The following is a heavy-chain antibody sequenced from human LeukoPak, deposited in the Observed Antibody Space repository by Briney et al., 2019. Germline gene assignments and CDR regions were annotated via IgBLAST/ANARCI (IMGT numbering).Heavy chain of an antibody. J-gene: IGHJ3*02. CDR3: ARAVDTAMVKSGVAFDI. D-gene: IGHD5-18*01. V-gene: IGHV4-34*01. CDR2: INHSGST. CDR1: GGSFSGYY. Sequence: SETLSLTCAVYGGSFSGYYWSWIRQPPGKGLEWIGEINHSGSTNYNPSLESRVTISVDTSKNQFSLKLSSVTAADTAVYYCARAVDTAMVKSGVAFDIWGQGTMVTVSS.